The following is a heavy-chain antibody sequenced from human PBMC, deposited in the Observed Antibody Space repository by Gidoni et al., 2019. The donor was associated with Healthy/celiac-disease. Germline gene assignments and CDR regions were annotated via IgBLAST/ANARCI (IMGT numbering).Heavy chain of an antibody. CDR1: GFTFSSYA. CDR2: ISYDGSNK. CDR3: ARVGTYYDYVWGTEGY. D-gene: IGHD3-16*01. V-gene: IGHV3-30*04. J-gene: IGHJ4*02. Sequence: QVQLVESGGGVVQPGRSLRLSCAASGFTFSSYAMHWVRQAPGKGLEWVAVISYDGSNKYYADSVKGRFTISRDNSKNTLYLQMNSLRAEDTAVYYCARVGTYYDYVWGTEGYWGQGTLVTVSS.